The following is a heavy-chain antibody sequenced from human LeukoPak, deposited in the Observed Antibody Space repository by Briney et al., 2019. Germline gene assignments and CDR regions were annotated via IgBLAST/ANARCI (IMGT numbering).Heavy chain of an antibody. Sequence: SGGSLRLSCAASGFSFSSYSMSWVRQAPGKGLEWVSYIGSSGTTIYYADSVKGRFTISRDNAKNSLSLQMNSLRDEDTAVYYCARDLFSGTDEVADYWGQGTLVTVSS. J-gene: IGHJ4*02. CDR1: GFSFSSYS. CDR3: ARDLFSGTDEVADY. V-gene: IGHV3-48*02. D-gene: IGHD1-26*01. CDR2: IGSSGTTI.